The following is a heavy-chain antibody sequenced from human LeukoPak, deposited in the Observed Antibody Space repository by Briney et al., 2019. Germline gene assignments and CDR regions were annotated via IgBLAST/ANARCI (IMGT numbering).Heavy chain of an antibody. Sequence: PGGSLRLSCAASGFTFSSHSMNWVRQAPGKGLEWISYISSSSSAIYYADSVKGRFTISRDNAKNSLYLQMSSLRDEDTAVYYCAQKGGTDHWGQGTLVTVSS. D-gene: IGHD2-15*01. V-gene: IGHV3-48*02. CDR1: GFTFSSHS. J-gene: IGHJ4*02. CDR3: AQKGGTDH. CDR2: ISSSSSAI.